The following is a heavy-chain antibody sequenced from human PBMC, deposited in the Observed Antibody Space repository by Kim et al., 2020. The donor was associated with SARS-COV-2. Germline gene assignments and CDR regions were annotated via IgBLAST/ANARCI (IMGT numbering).Heavy chain of an antibody. J-gene: IGHJ4*02. D-gene: IGHD1-20*01. V-gene: IGHV4-39*02. Sequence: SETLSLTCAVSGGSISSSSYSWDWIRQPPGKGLEWIGTISYSGSTYYNPSLKSRVTISVDTSKNHFSLKLSSVTAADTAVYYCANGNGLGITTTGGGRELDYWGQGTLVTVSS. CDR2: ISYSGST. CDR3: ANGNGLGITTTGGGRELDY. CDR1: GGSISSSSYS.